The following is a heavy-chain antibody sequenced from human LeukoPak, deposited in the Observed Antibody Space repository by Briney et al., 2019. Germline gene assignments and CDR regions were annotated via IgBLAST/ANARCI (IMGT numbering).Heavy chain of an antibody. V-gene: IGHV4-39*01. CDR3: ARYEGGHENYGRIDY. CDR1: GGSISNSDYH. Sequence: SETLSLTCTVSGGSISNSDYHWGWFRQPPGKGPEVIGTIYYTGITYYTSSLKSRVTMSVDTSNNQFSVRLSSVTAADTAVYYCARYEGGHENYGRIDYWGQGTLVTVSS. J-gene: IGHJ4*02. CDR2: IYYTGIT. D-gene: IGHD3-16*01.